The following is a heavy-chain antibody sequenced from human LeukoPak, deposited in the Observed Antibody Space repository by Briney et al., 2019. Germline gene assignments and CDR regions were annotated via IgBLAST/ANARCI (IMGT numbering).Heavy chain of an antibody. CDR2: VDTEDGET. Sequence: ASVKVSCKVSGYTFTDYYMHWVQQAPGKGLEWMELVDTEDGETIYAEKFQGRVTITADTSTDTAYMALSSLRSEATALYYCATSGSYYGGAFDIWGQGTMVTVSS. V-gene: IGHV1-69-2*01. CDR3: ATSGSYYGGAFDI. D-gene: IGHD1-26*01. J-gene: IGHJ3*02. CDR1: GYTFTDYY.